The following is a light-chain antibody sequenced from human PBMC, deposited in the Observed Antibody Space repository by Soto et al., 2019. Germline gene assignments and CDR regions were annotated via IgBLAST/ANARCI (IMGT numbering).Light chain of an antibody. V-gene: IGKV1-5*03. Sequence: DIQMTQSASAVSASVGDRVTITCRASQSISSWLAWYQQKPGKAPKLLIYKASSLESGVPSRFSGSGSGTDFTLTISSLQPEDFATYYCQQSYSTPRTFGQGTKVDIK. CDR1: QSISSW. CDR2: KAS. CDR3: QQSYSTPRT. J-gene: IGKJ1*01.